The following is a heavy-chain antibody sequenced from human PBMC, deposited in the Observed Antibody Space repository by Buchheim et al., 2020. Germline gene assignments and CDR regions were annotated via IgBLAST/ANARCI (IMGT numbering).Heavy chain of an antibody. CDR3: ARRVRDSSGWNLEN. CDR1: GYSFTGAY. Sequence: EVQLVQSGAEVKKPGESLKISCQGSGYSFTGAYIAWVRQMPGKGLEWMGLIYGGDSHTIYNPSFQGQVTMSVDKSIRTAFLQWHSLMPSDSAIYYCARRVRDSSGWNLENWGQGTL. J-gene: IGHJ4*02. D-gene: IGHD6-19*01. CDR2: IYGGDSHT. V-gene: IGHV5-51*01.